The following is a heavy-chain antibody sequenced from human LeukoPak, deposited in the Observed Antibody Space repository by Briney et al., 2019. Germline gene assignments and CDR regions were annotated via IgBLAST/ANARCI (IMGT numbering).Heavy chain of an antibody. J-gene: IGHJ4*02. V-gene: IGHV3-7*01. D-gene: IGHD2-8*01. CDR3: ARGPYTLIDY. CDR1: GFTLSTYA. CDR2: IKQDGSEK. Sequence: GGSLRLSCAASGFTLSTYAMSWVRQAPGKGLEWVANIKQDGSEKYYVDSVKGRFTISRDNAKNSLYLQMNSLRAEDTAVYYCARGPYTLIDYWGQGTLVTVSS.